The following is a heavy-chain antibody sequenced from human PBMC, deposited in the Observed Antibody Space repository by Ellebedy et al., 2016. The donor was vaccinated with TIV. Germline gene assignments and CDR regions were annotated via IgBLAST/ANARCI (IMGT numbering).Heavy chain of an antibody. CDR2: ISSSGTTT. CDR1: GFAFHSYS. V-gene: IGHV3-48*04. D-gene: IGHD1-26*01. Sequence: GESLKISCAGSGFAFHSYSLNWVRQAPGKGLEWISYISSSGTTTFYADSVRGRFTISRDSANNSVLLQMDRLRVEDTAVYYCARVSFHGDYYRPNWLDPWGQGTPVTVSS. CDR3: ARVSFHGDYYRPNWLDP. J-gene: IGHJ5*02.